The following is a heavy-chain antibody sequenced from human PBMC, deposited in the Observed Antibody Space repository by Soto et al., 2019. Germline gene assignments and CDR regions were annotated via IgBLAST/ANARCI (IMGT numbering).Heavy chain of an antibody. V-gene: IGHV1-69*13. CDR1: GGTFSSYA. J-gene: IGHJ3*02. D-gene: IGHD5-18*01. CDR2: IIPIFGTA. CDR3: ARDKGSYGNKDAFDI. Sequence: GASVKVSCKXSGGTFSSYAISWVRQAPGQGLEWMGGIIPIFGTANYAQKFQGRVTITADESTSTAYMELSSLRSEDTAVYYCARDKGSYGNKDAFDIWGQGTMVTVSS.